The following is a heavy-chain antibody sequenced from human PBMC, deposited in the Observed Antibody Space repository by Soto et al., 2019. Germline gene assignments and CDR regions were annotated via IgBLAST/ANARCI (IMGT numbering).Heavy chain of an antibody. V-gene: IGHV1-18*01. Sequence: ASVKVSCQASGYTFSSYSFSWVRQAPGQGLEWMGWISAYNGNTNYAQKLQGRVTMTTDTSTSTAYMELRSLRSDDTAVYYCARDWETTVTTQPDYWGQGTLVTVSS. CDR3: ARDWETTVTTQPDY. CDR2: ISAYNGNT. D-gene: IGHD4-17*01. CDR1: GYTFSSYS. J-gene: IGHJ4*02.